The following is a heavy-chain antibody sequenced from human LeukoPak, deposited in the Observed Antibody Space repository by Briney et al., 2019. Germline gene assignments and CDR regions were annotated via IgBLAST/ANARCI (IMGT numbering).Heavy chain of an antibody. CDR2: INSDGSST. V-gene: IGHV3-74*01. CDR1: GFTFSSYW. J-gene: IGHJ4*02. D-gene: IGHD3-9*01. Sequence: GGSLRLSCAASGFTFSSYWMHWVRQAPGKGLVWVSRINSDGSSTSYADSVKGRFTISRDNAKNSLYLQMNSLRAEDTAVYYCARLGATRYFDWLLYQFDYWGQGTLVTVSS. CDR3: ARLGATRYFDWLLYQFDY.